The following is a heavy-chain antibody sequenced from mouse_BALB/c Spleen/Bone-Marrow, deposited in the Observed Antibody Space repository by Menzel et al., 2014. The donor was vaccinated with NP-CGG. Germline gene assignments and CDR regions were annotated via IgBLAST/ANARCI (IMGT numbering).Heavy chain of an antibody. CDR3: ARGGIYYGMDY. CDR1: GFTFSDYY. V-gene: IGHV5-12*02. CDR2: LSNGGGST. Sequence: EVKVVESGGGLVQPGGSLKLSCATSGFTFSDYYMYWVRPTPEKRLAWVAYLSNGGGSTYYPDTVKGRFTISRDNAKNTLYLQMSRLKSEDTAMYYCARGGIYYGMDYWGQGTSVTVSS. J-gene: IGHJ4*01.